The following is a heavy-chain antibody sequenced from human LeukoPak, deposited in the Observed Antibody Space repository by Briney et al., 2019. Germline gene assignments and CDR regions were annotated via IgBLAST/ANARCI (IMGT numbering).Heavy chain of an antibody. V-gene: IGHV3-7*01. CDR3: ARVEGGATWAFDY. D-gene: IGHD1-26*01. Sequence: GGSLRLSCAASGFTFSDYWMSWVRQAPGQGLEWVASIKQDGGERYYVDSVEGRFSISRDNVKNSVFLQMNSLRAEDTAVYYCARVEGGATWAFDYWGQGTLVTVSS. CDR2: IKQDGGER. J-gene: IGHJ4*02. CDR1: GFTFSDYW.